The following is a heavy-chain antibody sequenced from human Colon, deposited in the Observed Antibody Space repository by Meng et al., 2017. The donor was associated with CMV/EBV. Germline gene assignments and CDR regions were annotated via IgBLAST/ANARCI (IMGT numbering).Heavy chain of an antibody. CDR3: IRENWYYDY. CDR2: MLPKTGAL. V-gene: IGHV1-2*02. J-gene: IGHJ4*02. CDR1: AYTFTPYY. Sequence: GQAGAEVTKPGASVKVPVTASAYTFTPYYRHWVRQAPGQGLEWVGCMLPKTGALDYAQKFRGRITLTTDTSITTAYMELSGLTSDDTAVYYCIRENWYYDYWGLGTLVTVSS. D-gene: IGHD1-1*01.